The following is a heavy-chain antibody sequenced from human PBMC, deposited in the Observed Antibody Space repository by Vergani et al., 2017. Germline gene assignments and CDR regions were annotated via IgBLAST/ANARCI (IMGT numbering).Heavy chain of an antibody. V-gene: IGHV3-7*01. CDR3: ARDSFPYSSSPGY. J-gene: IGHJ4*02. Sequence: EVQLVESGGGLVQPGGSLRLSCAASGFTFSSYWMSWVRQAPGKGLEWVANIKQDGSEKYYVDSVKGRFTISRDNAKNSLYLQMNSLRAEDTAVYYCARDSFPYSSSPGYWGQGTLVTVSS. CDR2: IKQDGSEK. D-gene: IGHD6-13*01. CDR1: GFTFSSYW.